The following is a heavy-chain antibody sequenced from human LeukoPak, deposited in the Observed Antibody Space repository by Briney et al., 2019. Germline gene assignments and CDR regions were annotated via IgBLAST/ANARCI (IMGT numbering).Heavy chain of an antibody. CDR3: ARGVYIAAAQYGY. CDR1: VGSIRNDV. CDR2: IYYTRTT. Sequence: PETLSLTCTVSVGSIRNDVGSWIGQPPGQGLGWSGYIYYTRTTNYNPPLNKRVTISVDTSKNQYSLKLNSVTAADTAVYYCARGVYIAAAQYGYWGQGTLVTVSS. D-gene: IGHD6-13*01. V-gene: IGHV4-59*12. J-gene: IGHJ4*02.